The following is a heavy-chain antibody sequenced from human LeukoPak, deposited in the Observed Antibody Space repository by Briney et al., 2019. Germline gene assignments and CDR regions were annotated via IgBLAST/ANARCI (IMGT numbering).Heavy chain of an antibody. CDR1: GFTVSSNY. V-gene: IGHV3-66*01. CDR2: IYSGGST. Sequence: GGSLRLSCAASGFTVSSNYMSWVRQAPGKGLEWVSVIYSGGSTYYADSVKGRFTISRDNSKNTLYLQMNSLRAEDTAVYYCARVADSSGYYYYAFDIWGQGTMVTVSS. D-gene: IGHD3-22*01. CDR3: ARVADSSGYYYYAFDI. J-gene: IGHJ3*02.